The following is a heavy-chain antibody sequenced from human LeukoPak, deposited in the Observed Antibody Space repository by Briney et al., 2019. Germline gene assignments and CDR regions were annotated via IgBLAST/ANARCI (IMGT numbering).Heavy chain of an antibody. D-gene: IGHD5-18*01. J-gene: IGHJ4*02. V-gene: IGHV4-59*01. CDR2: IYYSGST. Sequence: NPSDTLSLTCTVSGGSLTNYYWSWIRQPPGKGLECIGYIYYSGSTNYNPSLKSRVTISVDTSKNQFSLKLSSVTAADTAVYYCASLGYSYGDYWGQGTLVTVSS. CDR3: ASLGYSYGDY. CDR1: GGSLTNYY.